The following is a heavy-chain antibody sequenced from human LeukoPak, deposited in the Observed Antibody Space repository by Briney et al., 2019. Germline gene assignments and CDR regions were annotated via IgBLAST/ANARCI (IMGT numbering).Heavy chain of an antibody. CDR2: IYYSGST. Sequence: SETLSLTCTVSGGSISSYYWSWIQQPPGKGLEWIGYIYYSGSTNYNPSLKSRVTISVDTSKNQFSLKLSSVTAADTAVYYCARDYGSGSYYNFHDAFDIWGQGTMVTVSS. CDR3: ARDYGSGSYYNFHDAFDI. V-gene: IGHV4-59*01. CDR1: GGSISSYY. D-gene: IGHD3-10*01. J-gene: IGHJ3*02.